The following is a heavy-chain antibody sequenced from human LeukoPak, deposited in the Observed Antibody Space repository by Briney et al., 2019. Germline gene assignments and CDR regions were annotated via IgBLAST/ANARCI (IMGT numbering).Heavy chain of an antibody. CDR1: GFTFSSYG. CDR2: IRYDGSNK. CDR3: AKGLVVVAATPLQFDY. J-gene: IGHJ4*02. V-gene: IGHV3-30*02. Sequence: PGGSLRLSCAASGFTFSSYGMDWVRQAAGKGLEWVAFIRYDGSNKYYADCVKGRFTIFRDNSKNTLYLQMNSLRAEDTAVYYCAKGLVVVAATPLQFDYWGQGTLVTVSS. D-gene: IGHD2-15*01.